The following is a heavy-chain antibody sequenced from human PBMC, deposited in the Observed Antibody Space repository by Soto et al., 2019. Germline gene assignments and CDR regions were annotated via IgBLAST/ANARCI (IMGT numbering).Heavy chain of an antibody. J-gene: IGHJ4*02. V-gene: IGHV3-15*02. CDR1: GLTFSNAW. Sequence: EVQLVESGGALVKPGGSLRLSCAASGLTFSNAWMTWVRQAPGKGLEWVGRIKSKSNGGTTDYAAHGKGRFTISRDDSNNNKYLQMHSLKTDDTAVYYCTTTAGGGYNYYWGQGALVTVSS. CDR2: IKSKSNGGTT. D-gene: IGHD5-12*01. CDR3: TTTAGGGYNYY.